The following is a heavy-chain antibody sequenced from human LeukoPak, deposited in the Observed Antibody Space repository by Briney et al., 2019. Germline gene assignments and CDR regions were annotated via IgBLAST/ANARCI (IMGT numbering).Heavy chain of an antibody. CDR3: TEFYFDRSGYADY. D-gene: IGHD3-22*01. J-gene: IGHJ4*02. V-gene: IGHV4-39*01. CDR2: IYYRGST. Sequence: PSETLSLTCTVSGGSISSSSFYWGWIRQPPGKGLEWIGSIYYRGSTYYNPSLKSRVTISVDMSENEVSLKLRSVTAADTAVYYCTEFYFDRSGYADYWGQGTLVTVSS. CDR1: GGSISSSSFY.